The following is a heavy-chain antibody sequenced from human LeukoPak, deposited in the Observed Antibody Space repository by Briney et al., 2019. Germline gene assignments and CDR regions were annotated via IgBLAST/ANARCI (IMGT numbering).Heavy chain of an antibody. CDR2: IGTSSTTI. J-gene: IGHJ6*03. V-gene: IGHV3-48*01. CDR1: GFTLSSYT. Sequence: GGSLRLSCAASGFTLSSYTMNWVRQPPGKGLEWVSNIGTSSTTIYYADSVKGRFTISRDNAKNSLYLQMNSLRADDTAVYYCARFAAGGSYYYYMDVWGKGTPVTVSS. CDR3: ARFAAGGSYYYYMDV. D-gene: IGHD6-25*01.